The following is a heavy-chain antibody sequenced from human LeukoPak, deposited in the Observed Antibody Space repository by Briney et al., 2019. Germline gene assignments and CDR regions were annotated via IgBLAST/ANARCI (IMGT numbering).Heavy chain of an antibody. V-gene: IGHV4-39*01. J-gene: IGHJ4*02. CDR2: IYYSGST. D-gene: IGHD4-23*01. CDR1: GGSISSSSYY. CDR3: ARHDYGGSVLGGFDY. Sequence: PSETLSLTCTVSGGSISSSSYYWGWIRQPPGKGLEWIGSIYYSGSTYYNPSLKSRVTISVDTSKNQFSLKLSSVTAADTAVYYCARHDYGGSVLGGFDYWGQGTLVTVSS.